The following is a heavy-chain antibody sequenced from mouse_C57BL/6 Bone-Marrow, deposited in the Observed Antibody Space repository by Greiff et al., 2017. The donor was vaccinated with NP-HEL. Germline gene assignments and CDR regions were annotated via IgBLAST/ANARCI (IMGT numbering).Heavy chain of an antibody. CDR3: ARGITTGVATGYFDG. Sequence: QVLLQQSGAELVRPGTSVKVSCKASGYAFTNYLIEWVKQRPGQGLEWIGVINPGSGGTNYNEKFKGKATLTADKSSSTAYMQLSSLRSEESAVYFCARGITTGVATGYFDGWGTVTTVTVSS. CDR1: GYAFTNYL. D-gene: IGHD1-1*01. J-gene: IGHJ1*03. V-gene: IGHV1-54*01. CDR2: INPGSGGT.